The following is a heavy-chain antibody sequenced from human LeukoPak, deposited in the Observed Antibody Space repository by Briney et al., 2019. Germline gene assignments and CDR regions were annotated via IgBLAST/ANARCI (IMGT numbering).Heavy chain of an antibody. Sequence: GGSLRLSCAASGITFSTNAMSWVRQAPGKGLEWVSAISGSGTSTYHADSVKGRFTISRDNSKNTLYLQMNSLRVEDTAIYYCAKDQRSGWTRNFDSWGQGTLVTVSS. J-gene: IGHJ4*02. D-gene: IGHD6-19*01. CDR1: GITFSTNA. CDR2: ISGSGTST. CDR3: AKDQRSGWTRNFDS. V-gene: IGHV3-23*01.